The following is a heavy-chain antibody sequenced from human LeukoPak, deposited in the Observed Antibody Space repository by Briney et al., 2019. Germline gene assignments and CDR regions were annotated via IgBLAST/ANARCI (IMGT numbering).Heavy chain of an antibody. J-gene: IGHJ4*02. D-gene: IGHD3-3*01. CDR3: ARAGGFFSPFGY. CDR2: VYYRGST. V-gene: IGHV4-31*03. CDR1: GGSISSGGYY. Sequence: PSETLSLTCTVSGGSISSGGYYWSWIRQHPGKGLEWIGYVYYRGSTYYNPSLKSRVTISVDTSKNQFSLKLSSVTAADTAVYYCARAGGFFSPFGYWGQGTLVTVSS.